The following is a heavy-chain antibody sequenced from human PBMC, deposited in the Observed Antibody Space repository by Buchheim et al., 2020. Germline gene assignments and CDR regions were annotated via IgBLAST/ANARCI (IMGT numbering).Heavy chain of an antibody. V-gene: IGHV4-39*01. CDR2: IYYSGST. Sequence: QLQLQESGPGLVKPSETLSLTCTVSGGSISSSSYYWSWIRQPPGKGLEWIGSIYYSGSTYYNPSLKSRVTISVDTSKNQFSLKLSSVTAADTAVYYCARQRIGLGYYFDYWGQGTL. D-gene: IGHD3/OR15-3a*01. CDR3: ARQRIGLGYYFDY. J-gene: IGHJ4*02. CDR1: GGSISSSSYY.